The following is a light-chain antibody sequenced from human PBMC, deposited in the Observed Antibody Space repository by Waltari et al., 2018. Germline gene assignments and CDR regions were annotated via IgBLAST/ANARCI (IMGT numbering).Light chain of an antibody. CDR3: QQYNRFSP. CDR1: EAINKW. CDR2: DAS. Sequence: DTQLSPFPSTLAASVGDRVTITCRAREAINKWLAWYQQKPGKAPKVLIYDASTLQSGVPSRFSGSGSGTEFTLTIDSLQPDDFATYYCQQYNRFSPFGQGTNVEVK. J-gene: IGKJ1*01. V-gene: IGKV1-5*01.